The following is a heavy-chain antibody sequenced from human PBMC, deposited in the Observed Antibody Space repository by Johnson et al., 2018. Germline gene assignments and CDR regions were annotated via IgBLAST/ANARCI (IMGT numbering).Heavy chain of an antibody. CDR2: ISSDGSST. Sequence: EVQLVESGGGLVQPGGSLRLSCAASGFTLSSYWMHWVRQAPGKGLVWVSRISSDGSSTNYADSVKGRFTISRDNAKNTLYLQMNSLRAEDTAVYYCAREKGTTVRDYNYYYMDVWGKGTTVTVSS. CDR3: AREKGTTVRDYNYYYMDV. D-gene: IGHD4-11*01. V-gene: IGHV3-74*01. CDR1: GFTLSSYW. J-gene: IGHJ6*03.